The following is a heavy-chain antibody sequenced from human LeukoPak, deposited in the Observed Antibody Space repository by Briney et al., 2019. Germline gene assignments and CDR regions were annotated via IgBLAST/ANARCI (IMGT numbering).Heavy chain of an antibody. V-gene: IGHV4-61*01. CDR2: IYNNGST. CDR3: ARDTWALFDY. D-gene: IGHD7-27*01. Sequence: SETLSLTCTVSGGSVSSGSYYWSWIRQPPGKGLEWIGYIYNNGSTNYNPSLKSRVTISADTSKNQLSLKLSSVTAADTAVYYCARDTWALFDYWGQGTLVTVSS. J-gene: IGHJ4*02. CDR1: GGSVSSGSYY.